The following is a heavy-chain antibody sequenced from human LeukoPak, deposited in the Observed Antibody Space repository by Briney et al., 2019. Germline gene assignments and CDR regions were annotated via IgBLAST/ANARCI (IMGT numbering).Heavy chain of an antibody. CDR1: GFTFSSYG. CDR3: AKGDGDYWDAFDI. J-gene: IGHJ3*02. CDR2: TRYDGNIK. V-gene: IGHV3-30*02. D-gene: IGHD4-17*01. Sequence: GGSLRLSCAASGFTFSSYGMHWVRQAPGKGLEWVAFTRYDGNIKYYADSVKGRFTISRDNSKNTLYLQMNSLRAEDTAVYYCAKGDGDYWDAFDIWGQGTMVTVSS.